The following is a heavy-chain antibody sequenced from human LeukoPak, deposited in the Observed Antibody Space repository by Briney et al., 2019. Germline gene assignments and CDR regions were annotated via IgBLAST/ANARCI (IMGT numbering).Heavy chain of an antibody. CDR1: GFTFSSYS. Sequence: PGGSLRLSCAASGFTFSSYSMNWVRQAPGKGLEWVANIKQDGSEKYYVDSVKGRFTISRDNAKNSLYLQMNSLRAEDTAVYYCARDNYGMDVWGQGTTVTVSS. CDR2: IKQDGSEK. J-gene: IGHJ6*02. CDR3: ARDNYGMDV. V-gene: IGHV3-7*01.